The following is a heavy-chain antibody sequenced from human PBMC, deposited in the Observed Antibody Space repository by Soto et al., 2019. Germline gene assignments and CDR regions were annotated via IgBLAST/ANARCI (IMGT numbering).Heavy chain of an antibody. D-gene: IGHD3-22*01. J-gene: IGHJ4*02. Sequence: QVQLVQSGAEVKKPGSSVKVSCKASGGTFSNSAVIWVRQAPGQGLEWMGGIIPIFGTVNYAQNFQGRVTITADESTSTDYMELSSLRSDDMAVYFCARDFSPAGSFETSGYPYWGQGTLVTVSS. CDR2: IIPIFGTV. V-gene: IGHV1-69*12. CDR3: ARDFSPAGSFETSGYPY. CDR1: GGTFSNSA.